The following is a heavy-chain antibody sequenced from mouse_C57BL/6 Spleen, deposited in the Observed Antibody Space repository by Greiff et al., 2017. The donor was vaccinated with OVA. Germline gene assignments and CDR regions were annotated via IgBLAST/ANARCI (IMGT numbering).Heavy chain of an antibody. CDR1: GYTFTDYY. V-gene: IGHV1-76*01. CDR2: IYPGSGNT. CDR3: ARGAYYSNYGDY. J-gene: IGHJ2*01. Sequence: VMLVESGAELVRPGASVKLSCKASGYTFTDYYINWVKQRPGQGLEWIARIYPGSGNTYYNEKFKGKATLTAEKSSSTAYMQLSSLTSEDSAVYFCARGAYYSNYGDYWGQGTTLTVSS. D-gene: IGHD2-5*01.